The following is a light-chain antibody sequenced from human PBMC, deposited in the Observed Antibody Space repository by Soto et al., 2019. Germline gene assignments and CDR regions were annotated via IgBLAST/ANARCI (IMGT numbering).Light chain of an antibody. CDR2: SAS. CDR1: QSINNY. J-gene: IGKJ5*01. CDR3: QQSLTMPLT. Sequence: DIQMTQSPASLSVSVGDRVTITCRASQSINNYLNWYQQKPGQAPKLLIRSASTLQRGVPSRFSGSGSRTDFTLTITNLQPDDIATYYCQQSLTMPLTFGHGTRL. V-gene: IGKV1-39*01.